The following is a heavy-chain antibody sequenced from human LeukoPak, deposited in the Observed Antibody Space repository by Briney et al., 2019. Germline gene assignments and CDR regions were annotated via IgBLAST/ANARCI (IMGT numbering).Heavy chain of an antibody. CDR2: IYYSGST. CDR1: GYSISSGYY. V-gene: IGHV4-59*01. D-gene: IGHD2-15*01. Sequence: SETLSLTCAVSGYSISSGYYWSWIRQPPGKGLEWIGYIYYSGSTNYNPSLKSRVTISVDTSKNQFSLKLSSVTAADTAVYYCATTREDDYFDYWGQGTLVTVSS. CDR3: ATTREDDYFDY. J-gene: IGHJ4*02.